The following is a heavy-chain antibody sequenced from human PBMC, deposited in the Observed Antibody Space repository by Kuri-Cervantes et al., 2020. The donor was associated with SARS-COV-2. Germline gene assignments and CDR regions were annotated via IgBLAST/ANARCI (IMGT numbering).Heavy chain of an antibody. Sequence: GESLKISCAASGFTVSSNEMSWVRQAPGKGLEWVSSISGGSTYYAGSRKGRFTISRDNSKNTLHLQMNSLRAEDTAVYYCARDKDDGSGDGFDYWGQGTLVTVSS. CDR2: ISGGST. CDR3: ARDKDDGSGDGFDY. J-gene: IGHJ4*02. D-gene: IGHD3-10*01. CDR1: GFTVSSNE. V-gene: IGHV3-38-3*01.